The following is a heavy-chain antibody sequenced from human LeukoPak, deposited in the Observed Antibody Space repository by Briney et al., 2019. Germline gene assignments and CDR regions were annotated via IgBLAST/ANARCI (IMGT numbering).Heavy chain of an antibody. Sequence: PGGSLRLSCAASGFTFSSYSMNWVRQAPGKGLEWVSSISSSSSYIYYADSEKGRFTISRDNAKNSLYLQMNSLRAEDTAVYYCARDNAVAGTGVDYWGQGTLVTVSS. V-gene: IGHV3-21*01. D-gene: IGHD6-19*01. CDR1: GFTFSSYS. J-gene: IGHJ4*02. CDR3: ARDNAVAGTGVDY. CDR2: ISSSSSYI.